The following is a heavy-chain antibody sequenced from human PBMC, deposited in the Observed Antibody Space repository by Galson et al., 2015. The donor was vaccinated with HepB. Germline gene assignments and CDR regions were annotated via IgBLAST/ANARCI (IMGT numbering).Heavy chain of an antibody. CDR1: GFTFSNYG. V-gene: IGHV3-30*18. CDR3: AKDPYLYSALAGTMAGFDY. J-gene: IGHJ4*02. CDR2: ISYDGSNK. Sequence: FLRLSCAASGFTFSNYGMHWVRQAPGKGLEWVAVISYDGSNKYYADAVNGRFTISRDNSKNTLYLQMNILRAEDTALYYCAKDPYLYSALAGTMAGFDYWGQGTLVTVSS. D-gene: IGHD6-19*01.